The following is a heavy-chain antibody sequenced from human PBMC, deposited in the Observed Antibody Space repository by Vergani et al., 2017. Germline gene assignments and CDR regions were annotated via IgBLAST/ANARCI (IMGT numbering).Heavy chain of an antibody. CDR2: IYSGGST. CDR3: ARAINPSSGWYYPWGFDY. J-gene: IGHJ4*02. D-gene: IGHD6-19*01. Sequence: VQLVESGGGLVQPGGSLRLSCAASGFTVSSNYMSWVRQAPGKGLEWVSVIYSGGSTYYADSVKGRFTISRDNAKNTLYLQMNSLRAEDTAVYYCARAINPSSGWYYPWGFDYWGQGTLVTVSS. CDR1: GFTVSSNY. V-gene: IGHV3-66*01.